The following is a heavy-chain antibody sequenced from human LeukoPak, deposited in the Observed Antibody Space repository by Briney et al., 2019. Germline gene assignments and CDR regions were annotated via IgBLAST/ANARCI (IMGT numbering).Heavy chain of an antibody. V-gene: IGHV4-59*01. CDR1: GGSITDYY. CDR3: VRNRAFDI. Sequence: PPETLSLTCTVSGGSITDYYWNWIRQPPGKGLEWIGYSDHSGSTNYNPSLKSRVTISVDTSKNQISLKLSSVTAADTAVYHCVRNRAFDIWGQGTMVTVSS. J-gene: IGHJ3*02. CDR2: SDHSGST.